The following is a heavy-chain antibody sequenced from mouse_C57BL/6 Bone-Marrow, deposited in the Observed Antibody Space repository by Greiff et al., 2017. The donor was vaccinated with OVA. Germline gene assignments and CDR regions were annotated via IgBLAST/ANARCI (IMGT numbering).Heavy chain of an antibody. Sequence: VQLQQPGAELVRPGASVKLSCTASGFNIKDYYMHWVKQRPEQGLEWIGRIDPEDGDTEYAPKFQGKATMTADTSSNSAYLQLSSLTSEDTAVYYCTCYDGYPWFADWGQGTLVTVSA. V-gene: IGHV14-1*01. CDR3: TCYDGYPWFAD. CDR2: IDPEDGDT. D-gene: IGHD2-3*01. CDR1: GFNIKDYY. J-gene: IGHJ3*01.